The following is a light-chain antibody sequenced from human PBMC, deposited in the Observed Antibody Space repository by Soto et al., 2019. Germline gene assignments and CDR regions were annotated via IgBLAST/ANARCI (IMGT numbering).Light chain of an antibody. J-gene: IGKJ5*01. CDR2: GAS. CDR1: QSVSSSY. V-gene: IGKV3-20*01. Sequence: EIVLTQSPGTLSLSPGERATLSCRASQSVSSSYLAWYQQKPGQAPRLLIYGASSRATGIPDRFSGSGSGTDFTLTIRTLEPEDLAVYYCQQYGSSSINFGQGTRLEIK. CDR3: QQYGSSSIN.